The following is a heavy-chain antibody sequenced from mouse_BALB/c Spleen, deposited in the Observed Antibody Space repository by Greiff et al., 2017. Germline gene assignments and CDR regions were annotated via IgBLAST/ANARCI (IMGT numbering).Heavy chain of an antibody. Sequence: VKLMESGAELVRPGTSVKMSCKAAGYTFTNYWIGWVKQRPGHGLEWIGDIYPGGGYTNYNEKFKGKATLTADTSSSTAYMQLSSLTSEDSAIYYGAGNFDYDVYYAMDYWGQGTSVTVSS. J-gene: IGHJ4*01. V-gene: IGHV1-63*02. CDR3: AGNFDYDVYYAMDY. CDR1: GYTFTNYW. D-gene: IGHD2-4*01. CDR2: IYPGGGYT.